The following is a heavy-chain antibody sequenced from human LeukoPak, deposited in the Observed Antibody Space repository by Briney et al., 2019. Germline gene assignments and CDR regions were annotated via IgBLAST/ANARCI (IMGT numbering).Heavy chain of an antibody. D-gene: IGHD5-18*01. V-gene: IGHV4-4*08. CDR3: ARGLDTAKVGY. CDR2: IHPSRST. J-gene: IGHJ4*02. CDR1: GASMSEYY. Sequence: SETLSLTCTVSGASMSEYYWTWIRQPPGKGLEWLGHIHPSRSTYSNPSLRSRVTVSVDTPNNQFFVTLSSVTAADTAMYFCARGLDTAKVGYWGQGTLVTVSS.